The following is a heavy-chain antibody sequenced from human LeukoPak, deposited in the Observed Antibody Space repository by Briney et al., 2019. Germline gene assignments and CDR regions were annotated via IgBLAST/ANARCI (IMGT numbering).Heavy chain of an antibody. Sequence: ASVKVSCKASGYTFTGYYMHWVRQAPGQGLEWMGWINPNSGGTNYAQKFQGRVTMTRDTSISTAYMELSRLRSDDTAVYYCARKARITMIVRSFDPWGQGTLVTVSS. CDR1: GYTFTGYY. D-gene: IGHD3-22*01. CDR3: ARKARITMIVRSFDP. CDR2: INPNSGGT. V-gene: IGHV1-2*02. J-gene: IGHJ5*02.